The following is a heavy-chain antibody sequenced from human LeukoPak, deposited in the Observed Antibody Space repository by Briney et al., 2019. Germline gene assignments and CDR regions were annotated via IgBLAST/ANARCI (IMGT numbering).Heavy chain of an antibody. D-gene: IGHD3-10*02. CDR1: GFTFSSYS. Sequence: GGSLRLSCAASGFTFSSYSMNWVRQAPGKGLEWVSYISSSSTIYYADSVKGRFTISRDNAKNSLYLQMNSLRAEDTAVYYCARDLVRGVTDYWGQGTLVTVSS. V-gene: IGHV3-48*01. CDR3: ARDLVRGVTDY. J-gene: IGHJ4*02. CDR2: ISSSSTI.